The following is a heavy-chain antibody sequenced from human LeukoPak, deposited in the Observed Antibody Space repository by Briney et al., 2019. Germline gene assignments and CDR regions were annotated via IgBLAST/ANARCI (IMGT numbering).Heavy chain of an antibody. J-gene: IGHJ6*03. Sequence: GGSLRLSCAASGFTFTDYSMTWVRQAPGKGLEWVSSISTVSTYTFYSDSVKGRFTISRDNRKNTLYLQMSSLSAEDTAAYYCARDGSGFYYYYYMDVWGRGTAVTVSS. CDR1: GFTFTDYS. V-gene: IGHV3-21*01. D-gene: IGHD6-25*01. CDR3: ARDGSGFYYYYYMDV. CDR2: ISTVSTYT.